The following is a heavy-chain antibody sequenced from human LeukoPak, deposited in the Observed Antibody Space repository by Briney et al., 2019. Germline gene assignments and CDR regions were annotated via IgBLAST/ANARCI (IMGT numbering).Heavy chain of an antibody. CDR2: ISAYNGNT. J-gene: IGHJ4*02. Sequence: ASVKVSCKASGYTFTSYGISWVRQAPGQGLEWMGWISAYNGNTNYAQKLQGRVTMTTDTSTSTAYMELRSLRSDDTAVYYCAAHVVVVAATLCFFVPRGLDYWGQGTLVTVSS. V-gene: IGHV1-18*01. D-gene: IGHD2-15*01. CDR3: AAHVVVVAATLCFFVPRGLDY. CDR1: GYTFTSYG.